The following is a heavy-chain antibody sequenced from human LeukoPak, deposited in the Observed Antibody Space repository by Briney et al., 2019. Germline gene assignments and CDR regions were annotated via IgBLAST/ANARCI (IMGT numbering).Heavy chain of an antibody. CDR1: GGSISNYY. J-gene: IGHJ5*02. V-gene: IGHV4-4*07. D-gene: IGHD3-10*01. Sequence: SETLSLTCTVSGGSISNYYWNWIRQHAGKGREWIGRIYTSGSTTYNPSLKSRVTMSVDTSKNQFSLKLSSVTAADTAVYYCARDSGTTGEVKFDPWGQGTLVTVSS. CDR2: IYTSGST. CDR3: ARDSGTTGEVKFDP.